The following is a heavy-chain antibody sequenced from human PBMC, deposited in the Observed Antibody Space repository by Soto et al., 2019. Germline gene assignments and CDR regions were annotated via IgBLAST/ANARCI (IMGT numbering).Heavy chain of an antibody. CDR1: GYSFTSYW. V-gene: IGHV5-51*01. D-gene: IGHD3-9*01. CDR3: VRHTDWLGHYYYYGMDV. Sequence: GESLKISCKGSGYSFTSYWIGWVRQMPGKGLEWMGIIYPGDSDTRYSPSFQGQVTISADKSISTAYLQWSSLKASDTAMYYCVRHTDWLGHYYYYGMDVWGQGTTVTVSS. J-gene: IGHJ6*02. CDR2: IYPGDSDT.